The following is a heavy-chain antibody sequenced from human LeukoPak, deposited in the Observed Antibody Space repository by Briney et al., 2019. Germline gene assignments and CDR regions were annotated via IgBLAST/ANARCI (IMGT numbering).Heavy chain of an antibody. V-gene: IGHV3-48*01. CDR2: ISSSSSTI. Sequence: GGSLRLSCAASGFTFSSYSMNWVRQAPGKGLEWVSYISSSSSTIYYADSVKGRFTISRDNAKNSLYLQMNSLRAEDTAVYYCARDRAYCGGDCYLPPAAFDYWGQGTLVTVSS. D-gene: IGHD2-21*01. J-gene: IGHJ4*02. CDR3: ARDRAYCGGDCYLPPAAFDY. CDR1: GFTFSSYS.